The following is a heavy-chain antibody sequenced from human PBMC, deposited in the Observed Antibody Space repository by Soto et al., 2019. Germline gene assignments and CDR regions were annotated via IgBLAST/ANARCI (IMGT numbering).Heavy chain of an antibody. CDR2: INHSGST. CDR1: GGSFNAYY. J-gene: IGHJ1*01. D-gene: IGHD2-21*02. CDR3: ASSIGVVTAIPKQFQH. Sequence: TLSLTCDAYGGSFNAYYRSWIRQSPLKGLEWIGEINHSGSTNYNPSLKSRVTISVDTSKNQFSLKLSSVTAADTAVYYCASSIGVVTAIPKQFQHWGQGTLVTVSS. V-gene: IGHV4-34*01.